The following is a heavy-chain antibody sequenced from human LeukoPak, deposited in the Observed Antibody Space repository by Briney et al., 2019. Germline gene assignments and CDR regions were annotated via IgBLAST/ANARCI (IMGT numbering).Heavy chain of an antibody. CDR1: GFTVSINY. Sequence: GGSLRLSCAASGFTVSINYMSYVGAAPGKGREWGAVIYGGGSTYYADSVKARFTISRDNSKDTLYLQMNSLRAEDTAVYYCARDLEAVAGGHYGMDVWGQGTTVTVSS. CDR2: IYGGGST. J-gene: IGHJ6*02. V-gene: IGHV3-53*01. D-gene: IGHD6-19*01. CDR3: ARDLEAVAGGHYGMDV.